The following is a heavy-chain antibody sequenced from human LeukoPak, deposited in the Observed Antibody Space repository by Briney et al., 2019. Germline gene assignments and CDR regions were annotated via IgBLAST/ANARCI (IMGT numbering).Heavy chain of an antibody. D-gene: IGHD5-24*01. CDR2: IYYSWGT. CDR1: GGSISRSSYY. CDR3: ARDEGGGYIYFDY. V-gene: IGHV4-39*07. Sequence: AETLSLTCTVSGGSISRSSYYWGWLRQPPGKGREGIGSIYYSWGTYYNPSLKSRVTISVDTSKNQFSLKLSSVTAADAAVYYCARDEGGGYIYFDYWGQGTLVTISS. J-gene: IGHJ4*02.